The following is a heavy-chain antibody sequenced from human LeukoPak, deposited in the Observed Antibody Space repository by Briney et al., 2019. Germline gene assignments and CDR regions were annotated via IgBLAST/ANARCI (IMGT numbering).Heavy chain of an antibody. D-gene: IGHD5-24*01. Sequence: GGSLRLSCAASEFTFSSYWMSWVRQAPGKGLEWVANIKQDGSEKYYVDSVKGRFTISRDNAKNSLYLQMNSLRAEDTAVYYCARAKVEMATTFDYWGQGTLVTVSS. CDR1: EFTFSSYW. V-gene: IGHV3-7*01. CDR2: IKQDGSEK. J-gene: IGHJ4*02. CDR3: ARAKVEMATTFDY.